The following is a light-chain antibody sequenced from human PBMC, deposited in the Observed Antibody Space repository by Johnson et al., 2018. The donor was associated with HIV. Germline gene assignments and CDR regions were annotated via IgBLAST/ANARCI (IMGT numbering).Light chain of an antibody. CDR1: TSNIGNNY. J-gene: IGLJ1*01. Sequence: QAVLTQPPSVSAAPGQKVTISCSGGTSNIGNNYVSWYQHLPGTAPKLLIYDNNKRPSGIPDRFSASKSGTSATLVITGLQTADEADYYCGTWDTSLSTGGVFGTGTKVSVL. CDR3: GTWDTSLSTGGV. CDR2: DNN. V-gene: IGLV1-51*01.